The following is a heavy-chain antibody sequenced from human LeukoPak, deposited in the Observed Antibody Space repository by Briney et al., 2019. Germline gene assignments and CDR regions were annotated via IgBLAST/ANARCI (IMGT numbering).Heavy chain of an antibody. V-gene: IGHV1-69*04. CDR3: ARDGPYYYGSGSYYTGYYFDY. D-gene: IGHD3-10*01. CDR2: MIPILGIA. Sequence: GSSVKVSCKASGGTFSSYAISWVRQAPGQGLEWMGRMIPILGIANYAQKFQGRVTITADKSTSTAYMELSSLRSEDTAVYYCARDGPYYYGSGSYYTGYYFDYWGQGTLVTVSS. CDR1: GGTFSSYA. J-gene: IGHJ4*02.